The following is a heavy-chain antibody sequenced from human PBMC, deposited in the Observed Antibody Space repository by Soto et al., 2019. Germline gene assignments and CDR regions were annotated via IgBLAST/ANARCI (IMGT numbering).Heavy chain of an antibody. V-gene: IGHV3-30*04. CDR3: AREIVGADYFDY. CDR2: ISYDGSNK. CDR1: GFTFSSYA. Sequence: GGSLRLSCATSGFTFSSYAMHWVRQAPGKGLEWVAVISYDGSNKYYADSVKGRFTISRDNSKNTLYLQMNSLRAEDTAVYCCAREIVGADYFDYWGQGTLVTVSS. J-gene: IGHJ4*02. D-gene: IGHD1-26*01.